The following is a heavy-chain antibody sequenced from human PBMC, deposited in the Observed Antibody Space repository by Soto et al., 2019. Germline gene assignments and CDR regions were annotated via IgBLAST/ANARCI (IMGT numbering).Heavy chain of an antibody. Sequence: SETLSLTCTVSGGSISSGGYYWSWIRQHPGNGLEWIGYIYYSGSTYYNPSLKSRVTISVDTSKNQFSLKLSSVTAADTAVYYCARVLQGHDYSNYGVDYWGQGTLVTVSS. V-gene: IGHV4-31*03. D-gene: IGHD4-4*01. CDR3: ARVLQGHDYSNYGVDY. J-gene: IGHJ4*02. CDR1: GGSISSGGYY. CDR2: IYYSGST.